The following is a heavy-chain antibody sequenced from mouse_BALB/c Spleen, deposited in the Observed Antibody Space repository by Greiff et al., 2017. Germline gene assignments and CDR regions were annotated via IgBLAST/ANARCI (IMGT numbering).Heavy chain of an antibody. V-gene: IGHV1-5*01. J-gene: IGHJ4*01. Sequence: EVQLQQSGTVLARPGASVKMSCKASGYSFTSYWMHWVKQRPGQGLEWIGAIYPGNSDTSYNQKFKGKAKLTAVTSASTAYMELSSLTNEDSAVYYCTGCNYYYAMDYWGQGTSVTVSS. D-gene: IGHD2-1*01. CDR1: GYSFTSYW. CDR3: TGCNYYYAMDY. CDR2: IYPGNSDT.